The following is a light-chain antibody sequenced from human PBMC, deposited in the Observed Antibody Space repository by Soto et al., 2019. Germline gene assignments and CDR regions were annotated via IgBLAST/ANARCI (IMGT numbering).Light chain of an antibody. V-gene: IGKV1-12*01. CDR1: QGIASW. CDR3: QQAHSFPYT. J-gene: IGKJ2*01. Sequence: DIQMTQSPSSASASVGERVTITCRASQGIASWLAWYQQKPGNAASLLIYSASGLQGGVPSRFSGSGSGTDFTLTIISLQPEDFATYYGQQAHSFPYTFGQGTKLEIK. CDR2: SAS.